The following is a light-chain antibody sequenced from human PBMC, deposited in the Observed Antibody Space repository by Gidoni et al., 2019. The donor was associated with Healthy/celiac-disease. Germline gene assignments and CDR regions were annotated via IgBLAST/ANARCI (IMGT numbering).Light chain of an antibody. CDR2: GAS. J-gene: IGKJ2*01. V-gene: IGKV3-15*01. CDR3: QQYNNWPPRAYT. CDR1: QSVSSN. Sequence: EIVMTQSPATLSVSPGERATLSCRASQSVSSNLAWYQQKPGKAPRLLIYGASTRATGIPARFSGSGSGTEFTLTISSLQSEDFAVYYCQQYNNWPPRAYTFGQGTKLEIK.